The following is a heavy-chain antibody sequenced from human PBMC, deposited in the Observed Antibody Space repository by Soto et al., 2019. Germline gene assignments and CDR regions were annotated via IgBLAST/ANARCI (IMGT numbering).Heavy chain of an antibody. CDR2: IDYSGNT. J-gene: IGHJ4*02. CDR1: GGSTSNSNFY. CDR3: VRGGKYRLQETYFFDY. V-gene: IGHV4-39*01. D-gene: IGHD4-4*01. Sequence: QLQLQESGPGLVKPSETLSLSCSVSGGSTSNSNFYWGWIRQPPGRGLEWLGSIDYSGNTYYNPSVKSRVTMSVDTSKSQFSVQLTSVTAADTAVYYCVRGGKYRLQETYFFDYWGQGALVTVSS.